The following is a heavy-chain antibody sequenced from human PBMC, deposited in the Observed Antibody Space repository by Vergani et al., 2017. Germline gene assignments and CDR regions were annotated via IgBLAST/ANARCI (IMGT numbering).Heavy chain of an antibody. Sequence: QVQLVQSGAEVKKPGASVKVSCKASGYTFTGYYMHWVRQAPGQGLEWMGGIIPIFGTANYAQKFQGRVTITTDESTSTAYMELSSLGSEATAVYYCARDKPRTVVNPPHWYFDLWGRGTLVTVSS. CDR2: IIPIFGTA. CDR3: ARDKPRTVVNPPHWYFDL. D-gene: IGHD4-23*01. V-gene: IGHV1-69*01. CDR1: GYTFTGYY. J-gene: IGHJ2*01.